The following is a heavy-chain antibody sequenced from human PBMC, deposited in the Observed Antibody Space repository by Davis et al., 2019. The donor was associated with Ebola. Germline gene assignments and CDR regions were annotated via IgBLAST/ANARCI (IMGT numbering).Heavy chain of an antibody. CDR2: IIPILGIA. CDR1: GYTFTSYG. J-gene: IGHJ4*02. CDR3: ARDLGMVTDY. Sequence: AASVKVSCKASGYTFTSYGISWVRQAPGQGLEWMGRIIPILGIANYAQKFQGRVTITADKSTSTAYMELSSLRSEDTAVYYCARDLGMVTDYWGQGTLVTVSS. V-gene: IGHV1-69*04. D-gene: IGHD5-18*01.